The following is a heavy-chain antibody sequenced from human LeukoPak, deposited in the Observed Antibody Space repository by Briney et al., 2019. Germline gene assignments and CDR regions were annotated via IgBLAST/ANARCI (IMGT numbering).Heavy chain of an antibody. D-gene: IGHD5-12*01. CDR3: ASSSVATSPTFWFDP. V-gene: IGHV1-69*06. J-gene: IGHJ5*02. CDR1: GGTFSSYA. CDR2: IIPIFGTA. Sequence: SVRVSCKASGGTFSSYAMSWVRRAPGQGLEWMGGIIPIFGTANYAQKFQGRVTITADKSTSTAYMELSSLRSEDTAVYYCASSSVATSPTFWFDPWGQGTLVSVSS.